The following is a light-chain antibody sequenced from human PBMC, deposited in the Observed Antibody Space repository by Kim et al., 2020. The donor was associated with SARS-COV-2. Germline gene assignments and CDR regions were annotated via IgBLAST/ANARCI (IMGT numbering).Light chain of an antibody. V-gene: IGLV3-19*01. CDR1: SLRNYY. CDR3: SSRDSTGDHVV. J-gene: IGLJ3*02. Sequence: AFGQHVRLTCQGDSLRNYYATWDQQRPGQAPTRVLYGKYDRHSGIPDQFSGSASGNTASLTITGAQAEDEADYYCSSRDSTGDHVVFGGGTQLTVL. CDR2: GKY.